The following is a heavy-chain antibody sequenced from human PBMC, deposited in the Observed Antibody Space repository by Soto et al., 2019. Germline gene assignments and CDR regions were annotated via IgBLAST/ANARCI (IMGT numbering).Heavy chain of an antibody. Sequence: QVQLVESGGGVVQPGRSLRLSCAASGFTFSSYGIHWVRQAPGKGLEWVAVIWYDGSNKYYADSVKGRFTISRDNSKNTLYLQMNSLRAEDTALYYCARVGYGDYSLDYWGQGTLVTVSS. V-gene: IGHV3-33*01. J-gene: IGHJ4*02. CDR1: GFTFSSYG. CDR2: IWYDGSNK. D-gene: IGHD4-17*01. CDR3: ARVGYGDYSLDY.